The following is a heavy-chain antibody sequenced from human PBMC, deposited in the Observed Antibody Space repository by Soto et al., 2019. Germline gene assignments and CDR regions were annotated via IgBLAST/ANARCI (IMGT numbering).Heavy chain of an antibody. D-gene: IGHD6-13*01. CDR2: ISASGVST. V-gene: IGHV3-23*01. Sequence: GGSLRLSCSASGFSFSSYAMGWVRQAPGKGLEWVSTISASGVSTYHADSVQGRFTVSRDNSKNTLYLQMNSLRVEDTAVYYCAKDTRLQPRAAGQQLATPAIDYWGQGTLVTVSS. CDR1: GFSFSSYA. CDR3: AKDTRLQPRAAGQQLATPAIDY. J-gene: IGHJ4*02.